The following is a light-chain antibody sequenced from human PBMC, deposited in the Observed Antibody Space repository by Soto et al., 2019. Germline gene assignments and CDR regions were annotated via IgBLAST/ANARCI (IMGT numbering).Light chain of an antibody. J-gene: IGLJ3*02. CDR2: EVS. Sequence: QSALTQPASVSGSPGQSITIPCSGRSSDLGGLNYVSWYQQHPGKVPKLMIYEVSDRPSGVSNRFSGSKSGNTASLTISGLQAEDEADYYCSSYTSSKTWVFGGGTKLTVL. CDR1: SSDLGGLNY. V-gene: IGLV2-14*01. CDR3: SSYTSSKTWV.